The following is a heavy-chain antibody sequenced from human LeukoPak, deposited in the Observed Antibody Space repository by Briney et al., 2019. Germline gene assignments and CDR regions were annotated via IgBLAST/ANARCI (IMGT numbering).Heavy chain of an antibody. J-gene: IGHJ6*02. CDR3: ARGKRQYYDFWSGYYWPDDYYYGMDV. Sequence: GASVKVSCKASGYTFTSYDINWVRQATGQGLEWMGWMNPNSGNTGYAQKFQGRVTMTRNTSISTAYMELGSLRSEDTAVYYCARGKRQYYDFWSGYYWPDDYYYGMDVWGQGTTVTVSS. CDR2: MNPNSGNT. V-gene: IGHV1-8*01. D-gene: IGHD3-3*01. CDR1: GYTFTSYD.